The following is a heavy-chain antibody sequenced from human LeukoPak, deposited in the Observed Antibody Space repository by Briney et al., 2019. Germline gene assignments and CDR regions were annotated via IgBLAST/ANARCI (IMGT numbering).Heavy chain of an antibody. D-gene: IGHD3-16*01. CDR3: AREGRLRVFDY. V-gene: IGHV4-59*01. Sequence: PSETLSLTCTVSGGFIGNYYWSWIRQPPGKGLEWIGYIYYSGSTNYNPSLKSRVTISVDTSKNQFSLKLSSVTAADTAVYYCAREGRLRVFDYWGQGTLVTVSS. CDR1: GGFIGNYY. J-gene: IGHJ4*02. CDR2: IYYSGST.